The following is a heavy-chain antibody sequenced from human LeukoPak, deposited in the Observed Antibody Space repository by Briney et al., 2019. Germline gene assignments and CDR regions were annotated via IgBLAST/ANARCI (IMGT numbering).Heavy chain of an antibody. CDR2: MNPDSGNT. V-gene: IGHV1-8*01. D-gene: IGHD3-10*01. CDR1: GYTFTIYD. J-gene: IGHJ5*02. CDR3: ARCRYHLPFGDLGWFDH. Sequence: ASVTVSSKASGYTFTIYDINWVRQASGQGLECMGWMNPDSGNTGYAQKLQGRVTMTRNTSISTPYMALRTLRSAHTPVYFCARCRYHLPFGDLGWFDHWGQGTLVTVSS.